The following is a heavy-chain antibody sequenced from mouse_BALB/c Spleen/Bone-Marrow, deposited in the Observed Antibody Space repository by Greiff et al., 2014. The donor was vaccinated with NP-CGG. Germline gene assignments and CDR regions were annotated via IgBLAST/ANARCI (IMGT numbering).Heavy chain of an antibody. CDR2: ISSGGSNT. CDR1: GFTFSSYG. V-gene: IGHV5-6*01. Sequence: DVQLVESGGDLVKPGGSLKLSCAASGFTFSSYGMSWGRQTPDKRLEWVATISSGGSNTYYPDSVKGRFTISRDNAKNTLYLQMSSLKSEDTAMYYCAGHQRYYAMDYWGQGTSVTVSS. CDR3: AGHQRYYAMDY. J-gene: IGHJ4*01.